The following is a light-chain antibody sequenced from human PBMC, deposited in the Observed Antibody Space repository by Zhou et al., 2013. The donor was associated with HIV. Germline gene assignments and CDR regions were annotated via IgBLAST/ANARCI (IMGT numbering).Light chain of an antibody. J-gene: IGKJ5*01. CDR2: VVS. CDR3: QQCYSYSVT. CDR1: QSISGY. V-gene: IGKV1-39*01. Sequence: DIQLTQSPSSLSASVGDRVTITCRASQSISGYLNWYQQKPGKAPQLLIYVVSSLHSGVPSRFSGSGFGTDFTLTISSLQPDDFATYYCQQCYSYSVTFGQGTRLEIK.